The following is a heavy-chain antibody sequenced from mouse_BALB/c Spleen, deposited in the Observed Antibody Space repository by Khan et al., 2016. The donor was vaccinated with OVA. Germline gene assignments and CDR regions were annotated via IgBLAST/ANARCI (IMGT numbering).Heavy chain of an antibody. J-gene: IGHJ3*01. V-gene: IGHV1S132*01. CDR2: IFPGTGTT. Sequence: QVQLQQSEAELVKPGASVKLSCKTSGYTFTNYWIQWIKQRPGQGLEWIGEIFPGTGTTYYNENFKGKATLTIDTSSTTAYMQLSSLTSEDSAVYSCARGYFGNYEFAYWGQGTLVTVSA. CDR3: ARGYFGNYEFAY. D-gene: IGHD2-1*01. CDR1: GYTFTNYW.